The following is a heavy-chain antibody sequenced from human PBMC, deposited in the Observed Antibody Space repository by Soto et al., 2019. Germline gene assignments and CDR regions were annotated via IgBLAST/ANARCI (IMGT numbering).Heavy chain of an antibody. CDR1: GFTFSSFG. V-gene: IGHV3-30*03. J-gene: IGHJ6*02. D-gene: IGHD6-19*01. Sequence: QVQLVESGGGVVQPGRSLRLSCAASGFTFSSFGMHWVRQAPGKGLEGVAIISYDGNNKYYADSVQGRFTISRDNSKNTLYLQMNSLRAEDTAVYYCARQFDSSGWYYYYCGMDVWGQGTTVTVSS. CDR2: ISYDGNNK. CDR3: ARQFDSSGWYYYYCGMDV.